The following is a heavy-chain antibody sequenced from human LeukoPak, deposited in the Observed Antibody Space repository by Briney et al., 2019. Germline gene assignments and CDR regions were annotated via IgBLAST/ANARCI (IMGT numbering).Heavy chain of an antibody. Sequence: GGSLRLSCVGSGFTFSSYAMHWVRQAPGRGLEWVAVISYDGDNKYYADSVKGRFTISRDNSKNTLYLQMNSLRAEDTTVYHCAREPRVTMSTAAFDIWGQGTMVTVSS. J-gene: IGHJ3*02. CDR3: AREPRVTMSTAAFDI. V-gene: IGHV3-30-3*01. CDR1: GFTFSSYA. CDR2: ISYDGDNK. D-gene: IGHD2-2*01.